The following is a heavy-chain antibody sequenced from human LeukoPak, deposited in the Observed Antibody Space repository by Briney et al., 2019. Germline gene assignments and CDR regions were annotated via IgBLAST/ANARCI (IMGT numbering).Heavy chain of an antibody. CDR1: GFTFSNYW. V-gene: IGHV3-7*01. J-gene: IGHJ4*02. Sequence: PGGTLRLSCVASGFTFSNYWMSWVRQAPGKGLERVDNIKQDGSEQYYMDSVKGRFTMSRDNAKNSVYLQMTSLRVDDTAVYYCARDLGIDRFDCWGQGTLVTVSS. CDR2: IKQDGSEQ. D-gene: IGHD7-27*01. CDR3: ARDLGIDRFDC.